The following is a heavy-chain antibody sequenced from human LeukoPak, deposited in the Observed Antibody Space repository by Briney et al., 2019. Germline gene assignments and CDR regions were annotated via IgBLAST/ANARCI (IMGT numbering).Heavy chain of an antibody. Sequence: GGPLRLSCAGSGFTFSTYGMHWVRQAAGKGLEWVALIWYDGSNKYYADSVKGRFTISRDNSKNTLYLQMNSLRVEDTAVYYCARPQFLGYYYGMDVWGQGTTVTVSS. CDR1: GFTFSTYG. CDR2: IWYDGSNK. V-gene: IGHV3-33*01. J-gene: IGHJ6*02. D-gene: IGHD3-3*01. CDR3: ARPQFLGYYYGMDV.